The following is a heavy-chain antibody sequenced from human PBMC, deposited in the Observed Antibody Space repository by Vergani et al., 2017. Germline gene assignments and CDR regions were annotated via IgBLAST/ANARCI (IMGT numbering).Heavy chain of an antibody. D-gene: IGHD5-12*01. V-gene: IGHV2-70*01. J-gene: IGHJ4*02. CDR1: GFSILTSEMC. CDR2: IDWNDNK. Sequence: QVTLRESGPALVKPTQTLTLTCTFSGFSILTSEMCVSWIRQPPGKALEWLALIDWNDNKYFNTSLKTRLTISKDASKNQVVLTMTNMDPVDTATYYCARIRRRWRSGYDIFDFWGQGILVTVAS. CDR3: ARIRRRWRSGYDIFDF.